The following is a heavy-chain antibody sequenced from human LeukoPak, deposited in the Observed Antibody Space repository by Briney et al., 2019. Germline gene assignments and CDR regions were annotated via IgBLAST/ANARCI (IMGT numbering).Heavy chain of an antibody. D-gene: IGHD2-2*01. CDR3: ARPPGDCNSTSCYVYYYYYMGV. J-gene: IGHJ6*03. V-gene: IGHV3-23*01. CDR2: PTGAGGTT. CDR1: GYTYNRYA. Sequence: GGSQRLFCAASGYTYNRYAMAWVRQSPGRGLECSSAPTGAGGTTYSADSVRGRFTISRENSKITLFLEMESLRAEDTAVYYCARPPGDCNSTSCYVYYYYYMGVWGKGTTVTVTS.